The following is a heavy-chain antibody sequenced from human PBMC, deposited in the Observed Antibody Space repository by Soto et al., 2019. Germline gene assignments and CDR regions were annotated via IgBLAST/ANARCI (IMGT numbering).Heavy chain of an antibody. CDR2: TYYRSKWYN. V-gene: IGHV6-1*01. D-gene: IGHD1-1*01. CDR3: AREGRDTTGTNFDY. Sequence: SQTLSLTCAISGDSVSSNSAAWNWIRQSPSRDLEWLGRTYYRSKWYNDYAVSVKSRITINPDTSKNQFSLQLNSVTPEDTSVYYCAREGRDTTGTNFDYWGQGTLVTVSS. J-gene: IGHJ4*02. CDR1: GDSVSSNSAA.